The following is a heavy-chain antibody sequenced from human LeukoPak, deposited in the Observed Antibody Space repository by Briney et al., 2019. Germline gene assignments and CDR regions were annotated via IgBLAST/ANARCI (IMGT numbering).Heavy chain of an antibody. CDR1: GFTFSNYG. CDR2: ISGSGSAT. J-gene: IGHJ4*02. V-gene: IGHV3-23*01. CDR3: AKTEAPAAIRAGSDY. D-gene: IGHD2-2*02. Sequence: PGGSLRLSCAASGFTFSNYGVSWVRQAPGKGLEWVSTISGSGSATYNAGSVKGRFTTSRVNSNNTLYLQMNSLRAEDTAVYYCAKTEAPAAIRAGSDYWGQGTLVTVSS.